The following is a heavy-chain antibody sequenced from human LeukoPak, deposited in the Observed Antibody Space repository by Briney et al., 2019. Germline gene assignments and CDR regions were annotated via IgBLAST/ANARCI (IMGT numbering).Heavy chain of an antibody. CDR3: ARRAGGYSHPYDY. J-gene: IGHJ4*02. V-gene: IGHV3-53*01. D-gene: IGHD4-23*01. CDR1: GFTVSSNY. CDR2: IYSGGST. Sequence: GGSLRLSCAASGFTVSSNYMSWVRQAPGKGLEWVSIIYSGGSTFYADSVKGRFTISRDNSKNTLYLQMNSLRAEDTAVYYCARRAGGYSHPYDYWGQGILVTVSS.